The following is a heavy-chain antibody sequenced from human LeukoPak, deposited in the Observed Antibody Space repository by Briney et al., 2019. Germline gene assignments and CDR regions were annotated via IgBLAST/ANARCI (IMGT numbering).Heavy chain of an antibody. CDR2: ISSSSSTI. V-gene: IGHV3-48*04. Sequence: GGSLRLSCAASGFTFSSYSMNWVRQAPGKGLEWVSYISSSSSTIYYADSVKGRFTISRDNAKNSLYLQMNSLRAEDTAVYYCARGGRVELLGYWGQGTLVTVSS. CDR3: ARGGRVELLGY. J-gene: IGHJ4*02. CDR1: GFTFSSYS. D-gene: IGHD1-26*01.